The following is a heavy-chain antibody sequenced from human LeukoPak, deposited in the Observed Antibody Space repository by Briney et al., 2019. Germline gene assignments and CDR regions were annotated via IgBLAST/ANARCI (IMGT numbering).Heavy chain of an antibody. D-gene: IGHD6-19*01. V-gene: IGHV3-48*04. J-gene: IGHJ4*02. CDR1: GFTLSGYS. CDR2: ISSSSGII. CDR3: ARGIGSSGWYEFNY. Sequence: GGSLRLSCAVSGFTLSGYSMNWVRQAPGKGLEWISYISSSSGIIHYTDSVKGRFTISRDNAKNSLYLQMNSLRAEDTAVSYCARGIGSSGWYEFNYWGQGTLVTVSS.